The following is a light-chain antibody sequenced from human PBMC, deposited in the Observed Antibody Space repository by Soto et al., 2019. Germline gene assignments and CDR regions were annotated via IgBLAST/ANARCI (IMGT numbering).Light chain of an antibody. Sequence: NFMLTQPHSVSESPGKTVTISCTRSRGSIASDYVQWYQQRPGSAPTTVIYEDNQRPSGVPDRFSGSIDSSSNSASLTISGLKTEDEADYYCQSYDGSNWVFGGGTKVTVL. CDR3: QSYDGSNWV. CDR2: EDN. V-gene: IGLV6-57*04. CDR1: RGSIASDY. J-gene: IGLJ3*02.